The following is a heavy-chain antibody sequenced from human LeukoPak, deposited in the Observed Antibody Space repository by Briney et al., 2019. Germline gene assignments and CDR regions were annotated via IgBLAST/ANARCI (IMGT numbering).Heavy chain of an antibody. V-gene: IGHV3-23*01. J-gene: IGHJ5*02. CDR3: ARGIPQLLSLGWFDP. CDR1: GFTFSSYA. Sequence: GGSLRLSCAASGFTFSSYAMSWVRQAPGKGLEWVSAISGSGGSTYYADSVKGRFTISRDNSKNTLYLQMNSLRAEDTAVYYCARGIPQLLSLGWFDPWGQGTLVTVSS. CDR2: ISGSGGST. D-gene: IGHD2-2*01.